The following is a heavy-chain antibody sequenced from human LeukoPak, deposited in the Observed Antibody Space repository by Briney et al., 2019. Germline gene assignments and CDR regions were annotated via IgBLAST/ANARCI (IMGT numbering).Heavy chain of an antibody. J-gene: IGHJ4*02. CDR2: ITGRSDKT. D-gene: IGHD6-19*01. V-gene: IGHV3-23*01. CDR3: AKGGWLDD. CDR1: GFNFNKYD. Sequence: SGGSLRLSCAASGFNFNKYDMTWARQAPGKGPEWVSTITGRSDKTYYADSVKGRFVTSRDNSKDTLYLQMNSLRAEDTALYYCAKGGWLDDLGQGALVTVSS.